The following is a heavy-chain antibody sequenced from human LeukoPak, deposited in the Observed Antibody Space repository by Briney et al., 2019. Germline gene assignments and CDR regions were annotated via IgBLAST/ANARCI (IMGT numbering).Heavy chain of an antibody. CDR3: ARGGEQWLVLAGNNAFDI. Sequence: SETLSLTCAVYGGSFSGYYWSWIRQPPGKGLEWIGEINHSGSTNYNPSLKSRVTISVDTSKNQFSLKLSSVTAADTAVYYCARGGEQWLVLAGNNAFDIWGQGTMVTVSS. J-gene: IGHJ3*02. V-gene: IGHV4-34*01. D-gene: IGHD6-19*01. CDR2: INHSGST. CDR1: GGSFSGYY.